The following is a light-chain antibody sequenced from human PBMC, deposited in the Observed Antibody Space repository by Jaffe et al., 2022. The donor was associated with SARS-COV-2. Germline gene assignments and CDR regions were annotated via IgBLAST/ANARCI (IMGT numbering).Light chain of an antibody. J-gene: IGLJ3*02. CDR3: VSYTNSNSWV. CDR2: DVN. Sequence: QSALTQPASVSGSPGQSITISCTGSNSDVGGYNYVSWYQQSPGKAPKLIMYDVNNRPSGISNRFSGSKSGNTASLAISGLQAEDEADYYCVSYTNSNSWVFGGGTKVTVL. V-gene: IGLV2-14*01. CDR1: NSDVGGYNY.